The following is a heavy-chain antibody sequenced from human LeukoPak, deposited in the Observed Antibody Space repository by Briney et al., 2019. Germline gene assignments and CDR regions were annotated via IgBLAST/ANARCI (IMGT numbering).Heavy chain of an antibody. CDR2: ISYDGSNK. V-gene: IGHV3-30*18. D-gene: IGHD3-10*01. CDR1: GFTFSSYG. Sequence: GGSLRLSCAASGFTFSSYGMHWVRQAPGKGLEWVAVISYDGSNKYYADSVKGRFTISRDNSKNTLYLQMNSLRAEDTAVYYCAKGYGSGSYYTLLSYYYYGMDVWGQGTTVTVSS. CDR3: AKGYGSGSYYTLLSYYYYGMDV. J-gene: IGHJ6*02.